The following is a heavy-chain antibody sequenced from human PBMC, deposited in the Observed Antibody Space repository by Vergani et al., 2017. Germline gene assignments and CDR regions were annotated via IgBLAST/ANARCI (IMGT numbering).Heavy chain of an antibody. CDR2: FYTGGGT. D-gene: IGHD6-13*01. CDR1: GGSISSGSFY. V-gene: IGHV4-61*02. J-gene: IGHJ6*01. CDR3: ARDPLYSTTEPFHLLDMDV. Sequence: QVQLQESGPGLVRPSQTLSLTCTVSGGSISSGSFYWSWFRQPAGKGLEWIGRFYTGGGTSYNPSLKSRVIISVDTSKNQFSLQLSSVTAADTAVYYCARDPLYSTTEPFHLLDMDVWGQGSTVSVSS.